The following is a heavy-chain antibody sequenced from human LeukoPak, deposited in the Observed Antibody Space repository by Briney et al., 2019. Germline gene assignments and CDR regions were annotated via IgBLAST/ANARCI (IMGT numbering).Heavy chain of an antibody. V-gene: IGHV4-34*01. CDR1: GGSFSGYY. Sequence: SETLSLTCAVYGGSFSGYYWSWIRQPPGKGLEWIGEINHSGSTNYNPSLKSRVTISVDTSKNQFSLKLSSVTAADTAVYYCARGRVDFWSGYYCWFDPWGQGTLVTVSS. J-gene: IGHJ5*02. CDR3: ARGRVDFWSGYYCWFDP. D-gene: IGHD3-3*01. CDR2: INHSGST.